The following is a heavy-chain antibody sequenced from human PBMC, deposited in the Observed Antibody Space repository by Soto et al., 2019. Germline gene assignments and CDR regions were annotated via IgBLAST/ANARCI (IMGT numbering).Heavy chain of an antibody. D-gene: IGHD3-22*01. V-gene: IGHV3-23*01. CDR3: ARGQDSSGYL. CDR1: GFTFENHV. Sequence: GVSLRFSCEASGFTFENHVLTWVRQAPGKGLEWVSSISGSGNSKYYAESVKGRFSTSRDNSGQTLHLQMTSLTVDDTALYYCARGQDSSGYLWAQGALVTVSS. CDR2: ISGSGNSK. J-gene: IGHJ4*02.